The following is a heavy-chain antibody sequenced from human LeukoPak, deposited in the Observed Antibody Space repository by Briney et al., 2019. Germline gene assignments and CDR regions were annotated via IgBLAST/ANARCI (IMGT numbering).Heavy chain of an antibody. D-gene: IGHD6-13*01. V-gene: IGHV3-23*01. CDR3: AKDREPYSSSWYYFDY. Sequence: PGGSLRLSCAASGFTFSNYAMSWVRQAPGKGLEWVSALSTSGGTTYYADSVKGRFTISRDNSKDTLYLQMSSLRAEDTAVYFCAKDREPYSSSWYYFDYWGQGTLVTVSS. J-gene: IGHJ4*02. CDR1: GFTFSNYA. CDR2: LSTSGGTT.